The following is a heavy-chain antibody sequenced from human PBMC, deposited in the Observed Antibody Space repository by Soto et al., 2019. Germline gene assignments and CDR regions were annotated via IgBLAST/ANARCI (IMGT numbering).Heavy chain of an antibody. Sequence: EVQLVESGGGLVQPGGSLRLSCAASGFTFSSYSMNWVRQAPGKGLEWVSYISSSSSTIYYADSVKGRFTISRDNAKNSLYLQMNSLIAEDTAVYYCVRGGLNYYYYYMDVWGKGTTVTVSS. CDR1: GFTFSSYS. CDR2: ISSSSSTI. V-gene: IGHV3-48*01. J-gene: IGHJ6*03. D-gene: IGHD3-16*01. CDR3: VRGGLNYYYYYMDV.